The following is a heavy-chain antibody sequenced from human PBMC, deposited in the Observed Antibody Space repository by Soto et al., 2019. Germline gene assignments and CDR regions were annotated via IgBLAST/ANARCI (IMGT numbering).Heavy chain of an antibody. J-gene: IGHJ4*02. CDR3: AREGRGKKAGYNGLVSLGY. V-gene: IGHV1-69*06. CDR2: TIPIFNST. CDR1: GSRFSNYV. D-gene: IGHD2-2*02. Sequence: SVKVSCKVSGSRFSNYVISWVRQAPGHGLEWLGRTIPIFNSTKYAQNFQGRVTITADKSTSTASLELSSLRSDDTAVYYCAREGRGKKAGYNGLVSLGYWGQGTLVTVSS.